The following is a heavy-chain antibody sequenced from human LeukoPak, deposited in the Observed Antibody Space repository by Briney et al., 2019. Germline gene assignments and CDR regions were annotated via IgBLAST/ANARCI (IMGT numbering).Heavy chain of an antibody. J-gene: IGHJ2*01. Sequence: GGSLRLSCAASGFTFSDYYMSWIRQAPGKGLEWVSYISSSGSTIYYADSVKGRFTISRDNAKNSLYLQMNSPRAEDTAVYYCARDEGDTVTTYRFDLWGRGTPVTVSS. D-gene: IGHD4-17*01. V-gene: IGHV3-11*04. CDR3: ARDEGDTVTTYRFDL. CDR1: GFTFSDYY. CDR2: ISSSGSTI.